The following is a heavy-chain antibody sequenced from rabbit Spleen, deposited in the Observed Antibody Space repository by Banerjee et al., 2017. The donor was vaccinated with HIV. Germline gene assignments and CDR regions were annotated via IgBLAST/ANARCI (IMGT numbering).Heavy chain of an antibody. CDR2: IEGGSSSFT. CDR1: GVSFSGSSY. CDR3: ARDTSSSFSSYGMDL. V-gene: IGHV1S40*01. J-gene: IGHJ6*01. Sequence: QSLEESGGDLVKPGASLTLTCTASGVSFSGSSYMCWVRQAPGKGLEWIACIEGGSSSFTYFASWAKGRFTISKASSTTVTLQMTSLTAADTATYFCARDTSSSFSSYGMDLWGPGTLVTFS. D-gene: IGHD1-1*01.